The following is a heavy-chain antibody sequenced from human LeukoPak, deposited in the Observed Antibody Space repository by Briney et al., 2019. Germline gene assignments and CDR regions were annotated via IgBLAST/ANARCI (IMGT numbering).Heavy chain of an antibody. CDR2: ISGSGGST. V-gene: IGHV3-23*01. CDR1: GFTFSSYA. D-gene: IGHD3-22*01. J-gene: IGHJ4*02. Sequence: GGSLRLSCAASGFTFSSYAMSWVRQAPGKGLEWVSAISGSGGSTYYADSVKGRFTISRDNSKNTLYLQMNSLRAEDTAVYYCAKVAAVDDYYDSSGYPYYFDYWGQGTLVTVSS. CDR3: AKVAAVDDYYDSSGYPYYFDY.